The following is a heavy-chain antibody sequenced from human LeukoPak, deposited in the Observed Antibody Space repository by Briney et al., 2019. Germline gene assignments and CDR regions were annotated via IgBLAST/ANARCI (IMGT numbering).Heavy chain of an antibody. D-gene: IGHD1-26*01. CDR3: ARALGGATFVSAFDI. Sequence: PSETLSLTCSVSGGSINSRNHYWGWIRQPPGKGLEWIGSFYHSGSTYYNPSLKSRVTISVDTPKNQFSLKLSSVTAADTAVFYCARALGGATFVSAFDIWGQGTMVTVSS. V-gene: IGHV4-39*07. CDR1: GGSINSRNHY. CDR2: FYHSGST. J-gene: IGHJ3*02.